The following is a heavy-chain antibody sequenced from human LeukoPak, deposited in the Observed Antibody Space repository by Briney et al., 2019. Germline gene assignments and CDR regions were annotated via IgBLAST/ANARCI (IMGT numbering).Heavy chain of an antibody. CDR2: INPSGGRT. CDR3: ARDSGSYTLGGY. J-gene: IGHJ4*02. CDR1: GYTFTSYH. D-gene: IGHD1-26*01. Sequence: ASVKVSCKASGYTFTSYHMHWVRQAPGQGLEWMGIINPSGGRTSNAQKFQGRVTMTRDTSTSTVYMELSSPRSEDTAVYYCARDSGSYTLGGYWGQGTLVTVSS. V-gene: IGHV1-46*01.